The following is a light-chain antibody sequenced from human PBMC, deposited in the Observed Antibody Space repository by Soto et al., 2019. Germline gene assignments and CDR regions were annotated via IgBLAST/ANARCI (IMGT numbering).Light chain of an antibody. V-gene: IGKV3-20*01. Sequence: EIVLTQSPGTLSLSPGERATLSCRASQSVSSSYLAWYQQKPGQAPRLLIYGASSRATGIPDRFSGSGSRTDFPLTISRLEPEYFAVYYCQHYGSSRTFGQGTKVEIK. CDR1: QSVSSSY. J-gene: IGKJ1*01. CDR3: QHYGSSRT. CDR2: GAS.